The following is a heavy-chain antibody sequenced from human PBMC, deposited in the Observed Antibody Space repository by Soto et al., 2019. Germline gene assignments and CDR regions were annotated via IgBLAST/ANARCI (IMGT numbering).Heavy chain of an antibody. V-gene: IGHV3-23*01. CDR3: AKDRERLVSPAINNWFDP. Sequence: EVQLLESGGGLVQPGGSLRLSCAASGFTFSSYAMSWVRQAPGKGLEWVSAISGSGGSTYYADSVKGRFTISRDNSKNTLYLQMNSLRAEDTAVYYCAKDRERLVSPAINNWFDPWGQGTLVTVSS. J-gene: IGHJ5*02. CDR2: ISGSGGST. D-gene: IGHD6-19*01. CDR1: GFTFSSYA.